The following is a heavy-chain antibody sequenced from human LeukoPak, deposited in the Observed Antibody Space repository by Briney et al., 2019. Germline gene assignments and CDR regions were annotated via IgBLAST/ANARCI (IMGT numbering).Heavy chain of an antibody. J-gene: IGHJ1*01. V-gene: IGHV3-48*01. Sequence: QLVESGGGLVQPGGSLRLSCAASGFIFSANSMNWVRQAPGKGLEWVSHISSSSSTIYYADSVKGRFTISRDNAKNSLYLEMNSLRAEDTAVYYCAKGPSSWYNTDEYFQHWGQGTLVTVSS. CDR1: GFIFSANS. CDR2: ISSSSSTI. D-gene: IGHD6-13*01. CDR3: AKGPSSWYNTDEYFQH.